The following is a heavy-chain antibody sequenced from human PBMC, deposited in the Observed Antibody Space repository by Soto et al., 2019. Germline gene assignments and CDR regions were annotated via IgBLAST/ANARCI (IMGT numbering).Heavy chain of an antibody. CDR1: GFSLSTSGVG. CDR3: AHSWYCSGGSCYYSNRFDP. V-gene: IGHV2-5*02. D-gene: IGHD2-15*01. J-gene: IGHJ5*02. Sequence: QITLKESGPTLVKPTQTLTLTCTFSGFSLSTSGVGVGWSRQPPGKALERLALLYWDDDTRYSPSLKSRHTITKDTPKNQVVLTLTNTDPVDTATYYCAHSWYCSGGSCYYSNRFDPWGQGTLVTASS. CDR2: LYWDDDT.